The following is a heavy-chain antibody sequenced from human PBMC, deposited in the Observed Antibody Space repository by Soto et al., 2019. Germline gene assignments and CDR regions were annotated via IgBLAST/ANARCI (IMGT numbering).Heavy chain of an antibody. CDR2: IYYSGST. CDR3: ARWVGATAFDS. V-gene: IGHV4-31*03. Sequence: QVQLQESGPGLVKPSQTLSLTCTVSGGSISSGGYYWSWILQHPGKGLEWIGYIYYSGSTYYNPSLTSRVTISVDTSKNQYSLKLSSVTAADTAVYYCARWVGATAFDSWGQGTLVTVSS. D-gene: IGHD1-26*01. J-gene: IGHJ4*02. CDR1: GGSISSGGYY.